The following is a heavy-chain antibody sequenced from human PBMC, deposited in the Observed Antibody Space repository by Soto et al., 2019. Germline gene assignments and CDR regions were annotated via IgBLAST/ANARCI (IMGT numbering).Heavy chain of an antibody. CDR2: IYYSGST. CDR3: ARHTPAISISDH. J-gene: IGHJ4*02. D-gene: IGHD2-15*01. V-gene: IGHV4-39*01. CDR1: GCSLSRSSYL. Sequence: SETLSLTCTVSGCSLSRSSYLSGRVRQPPGKGLEWIGSIYYSGSTYYNPSLKSRVTISVDTSKNQFSLRLSSVTAADTAVYYCARHTPAISISDHWGQGTLVTVSS.